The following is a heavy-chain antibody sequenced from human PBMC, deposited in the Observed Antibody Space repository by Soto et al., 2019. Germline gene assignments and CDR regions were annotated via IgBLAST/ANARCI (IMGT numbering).Heavy chain of an antibody. CDR3: AGGGVRGVITRTRDYYGMDV. D-gene: IGHD3-10*01. CDR2: IFPGDPDI. V-gene: IGHV5-51*01. CDR1: GYSFTTYW. J-gene: IGHJ6*02. Sequence: PGESLKISCKGSGYSFTTYWIGWVRQKPGKGMEWMGIIFPGDPDIRYSPSLQGQVTISADKSISTAYLQWSSLKASDTAMYYCAGGGVRGVITRTRDYYGMDVWGQGTTVTVSS.